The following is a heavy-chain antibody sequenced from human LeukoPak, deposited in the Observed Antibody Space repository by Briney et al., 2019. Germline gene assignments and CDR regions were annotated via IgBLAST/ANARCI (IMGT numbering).Heavy chain of an antibody. CDR1: GGSFSGYY. J-gene: IGHJ5*02. Sequence: PSETLSLTCAVYGGSFSGYYWSWIRQPPGRGLEWIGEVDHSGNTNYNPSVKTRVTISLDTSKTQFSLKLTSVTAADTAVYYCARDSPGHSSGWYDPFGQGTLVTVTS. CDR3: ARDSPGHSSGWYDP. D-gene: IGHD6-19*01. CDR2: VDHSGNT. V-gene: IGHV4-34*01.